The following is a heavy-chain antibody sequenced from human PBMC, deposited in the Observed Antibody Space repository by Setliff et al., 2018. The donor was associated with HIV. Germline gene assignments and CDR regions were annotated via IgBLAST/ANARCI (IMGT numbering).Heavy chain of an antibody. Sequence: SETLSLTCTVSGGSISSSSYYWGWIRQPPGKGLEWIGSIYYSGSTYYNPSLKSRVTISVDTSKNQFSLKLSSVTAADTAVYYCASRYHYYDSSGYYRQGAFDIWGQGIMVTVSS. V-gene: IGHV4-39*01. CDR1: GGSISSSSYY. CDR3: ASRYHYYDSSGYYRQGAFDI. CDR2: IYYSGST. D-gene: IGHD3-22*01. J-gene: IGHJ3*02.